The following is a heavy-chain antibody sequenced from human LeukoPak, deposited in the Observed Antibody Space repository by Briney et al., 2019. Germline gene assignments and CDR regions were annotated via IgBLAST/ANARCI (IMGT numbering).Heavy chain of an antibody. J-gene: IGHJ5*02. D-gene: IGHD2-8*01. CDR1: GFTFTNSA. CDR2: IVGGSGNK. CDR3: AARYCTNGVCYNGFDP. Sequence: ETSVPVSFKASGFTFTNSAMQWVRQARGQRLEWIGWIVGGSGNKNYEQKFQKRVTITGDMSTSTDYMGLSSLGSEDTAVYYCAARYCTNGVCYNGFDPWGQGTLVTVSS. V-gene: IGHV1-58*02.